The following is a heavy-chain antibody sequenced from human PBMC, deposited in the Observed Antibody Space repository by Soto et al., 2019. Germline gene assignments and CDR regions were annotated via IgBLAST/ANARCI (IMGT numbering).Heavy chain of an antibody. J-gene: IGHJ4*02. Sequence: QVQLVQSGAELKKPGASVKVSCKASGYTFTSYDINWVRQATGQGLEWLGWMNPNSGNTGYAQKFQGRVTMTRNTSIGTAYMELSSLRSEDTAVYYCASAIAVASTGFDYWGQGTLLTVSS. D-gene: IGHD6-19*01. CDR2: MNPNSGNT. CDR3: ASAIAVASTGFDY. V-gene: IGHV1-8*01. CDR1: GYTFTSYD.